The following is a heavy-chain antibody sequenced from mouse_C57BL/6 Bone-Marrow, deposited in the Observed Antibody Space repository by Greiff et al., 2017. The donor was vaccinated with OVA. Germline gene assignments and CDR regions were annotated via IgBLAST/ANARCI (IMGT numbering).Heavy chain of an antibody. J-gene: IGHJ4*01. CDR1: GFTFSDYS. CDR2: ISPGGGST. CDR3: ARRSNGWGDY. V-gene: IGHV5-12*01. Sequence: EVHLVESGGGLVQPGGSLKLSCAASGFTFSDYSMYWVRQTPEQSLEWVAYISPGGGSTYYPDTVKGRFNISRDNAKNTLYLQMSRVKSEDTAMYYCARRSNGWGDYWGQGTSVTVSS. D-gene: IGHD2-5*01.